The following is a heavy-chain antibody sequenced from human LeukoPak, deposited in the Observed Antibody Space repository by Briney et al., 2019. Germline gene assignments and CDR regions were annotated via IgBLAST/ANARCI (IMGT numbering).Heavy chain of an antibody. V-gene: IGHV3-64*01. CDR3: ARRHLNYGLGDS. D-gene: IGHD3-16*01. J-gene: IGHJ4*02. Sequence: GGSLRLSCAASGFTFSNAWMSWVRQAPGKGLDYVSAISSNGGNTYYSNSVNGRFIISRDNSKNTVYLQMGSLRAEDMAVYYCARRHLNYGLGDSWGQGTLVTVSS. CDR2: ISSNGGNT. CDR1: GFTFSNAW.